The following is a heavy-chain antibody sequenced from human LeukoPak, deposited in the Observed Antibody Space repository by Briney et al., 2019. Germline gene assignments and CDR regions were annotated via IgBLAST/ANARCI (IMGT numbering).Heavy chain of an antibody. CDR3: AKGSYYDSSGSFYFDY. CDR1: GFTFSSYA. V-gene: IGHV3-23*01. Sequence: GGSLRLSCAASGFTFSSYAMSWVRQAPGKGLEWVSGISGSGDNTYYADSVKGRFTISRDNSKNTLYVQVNSLGTEDTAAYYCAKGSYYDSSGSFYFDYWGQGTLVSVSS. CDR2: ISGSGDNT. J-gene: IGHJ4*02. D-gene: IGHD3-22*01.